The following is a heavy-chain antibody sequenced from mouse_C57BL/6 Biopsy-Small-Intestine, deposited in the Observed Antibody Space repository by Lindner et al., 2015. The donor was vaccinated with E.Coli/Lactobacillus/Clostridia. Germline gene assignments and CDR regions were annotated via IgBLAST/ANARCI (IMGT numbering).Heavy chain of an antibody. CDR2: IYPGDGDT. J-gene: IGHJ3*01. Sequence: VQLQESGPELVKPGASVKISCKASGYAFSNFWMNWARQRPGKGLEWIGRIYPGDGDTNYNGKFKGKATLTADKSSSTAYMRLSSLTSEDSAVYFCATYDGYFAWFAYWGQGTLVTVSA. D-gene: IGHD2-3*01. V-gene: IGHV1-82*01. CDR3: ATYDGYFAWFAY. CDR1: GYAFSNFW.